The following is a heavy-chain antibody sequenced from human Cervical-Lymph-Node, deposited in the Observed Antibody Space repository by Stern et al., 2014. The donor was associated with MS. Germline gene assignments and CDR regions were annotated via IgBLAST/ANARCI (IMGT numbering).Heavy chain of an antibody. V-gene: IGHV3-11*01. J-gene: IGHJ5*02. CDR1: GFTFSDYY. CDR2: ISSSGTAL. D-gene: IGHD3-22*01. CDR3: ARRRSNGFYNL. Sequence: VKLVQSGGGLVKPGGSLRLSCAASGFTFSDYYISWIRQAPGKGLEWISYISSSGTALYYAGSVRGRFTISRDNAKNSVYLQMESLRGEDTAVYYCARRRSNGFYNLWGQGTLVTVSS.